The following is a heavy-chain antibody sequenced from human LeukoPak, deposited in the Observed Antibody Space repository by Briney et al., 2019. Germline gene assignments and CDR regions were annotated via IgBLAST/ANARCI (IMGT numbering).Heavy chain of an antibody. D-gene: IGHD4-11*01. CDR3: ARDLGLQGSDFDY. CDR2: IKQDGSEK. Sequence: GGSLRLSCAASGFSWNDHYMDWVRQAPGKGLEWVANIKQDGSEKYYVDSVKGRFTISRDNAKNSLYLQMNSLRAEDTAVYYCARDLGLQGSDFDYWGQGTLVTVPS. CDR1: GFSWNDHY. V-gene: IGHV3-7*01. J-gene: IGHJ4*02.